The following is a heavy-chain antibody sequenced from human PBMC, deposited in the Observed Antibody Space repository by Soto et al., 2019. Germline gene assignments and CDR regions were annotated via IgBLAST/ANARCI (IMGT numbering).Heavy chain of an antibody. CDR3: ARHATYSDNSGAYNYWYLDL. V-gene: IGHV4-39*01. D-gene: IGHD3-22*01. J-gene: IGHJ2*01. CDR2: IYYSGTT. Sequence: QVQLYESGPRLVKPSETLSLPCTVAGGAISSRSHYWGWIRQPPGKGLEWIGSIYYSGTTYYNPSLKSRVTIAVDTSKNQISLNLTSVTAADMAVFYCARHATYSDNSGAYNYWYLDLWGRGPLVTVSA. CDR1: GGAISSRSHY.